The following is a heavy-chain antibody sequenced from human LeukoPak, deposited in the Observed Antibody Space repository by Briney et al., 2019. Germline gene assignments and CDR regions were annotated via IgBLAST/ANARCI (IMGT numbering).Heavy chain of an antibody. CDR3: ARVGDYALKD. D-gene: IGHD3-16*01. CDR1: GGSISSYY. CDR2: IFHSGIT. Sequence: PSETLSLTCSVSGGSISSYYWSWIRQPPGKGLEWIGYIFHSGITNNNPSLKSRVTISVDRSKNQLSLKLNSVTAADTAVYYCARVGDYALKDWGQGTLVTVSS. J-gene: IGHJ4*02. V-gene: IGHV4-59*12.